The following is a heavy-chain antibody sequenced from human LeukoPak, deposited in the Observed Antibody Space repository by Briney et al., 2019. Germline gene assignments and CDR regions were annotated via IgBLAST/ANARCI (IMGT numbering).Heavy chain of an antibody. V-gene: IGHV3-72*01. D-gene: IGHD6-13*01. J-gene: IGHJ4*02. CDR3: ATSSWYRLAY. CDR1: GFTFSDSF. Sequence: PAGGSLILSCAASGFTFSDSFMSWVRQAPGKGLEWVGRSRNKADSYTAEYAASVKGRFTISRDESKNSLYLQISSLETEDAAVYYCATSSWYRLAYWGQGSLVTVSS. CDR2: SRNKADSYTA.